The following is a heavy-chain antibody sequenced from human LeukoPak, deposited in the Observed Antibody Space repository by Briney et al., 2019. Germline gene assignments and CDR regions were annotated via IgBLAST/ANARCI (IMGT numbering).Heavy chain of an antibody. V-gene: IGHV1-2*02. D-gene: IGHD2-15*01. CDR1: GYTFTGYY. CDR2: INPNSGGT. CDR3: ARDWHCSGGSCYSDWFDP. J-gene: IGHJ5*02. Sequence: ASVKVSCKASGYTFTGYYMHWVRQAPGQGLEWMGWINPNSGGTNYAQKFQGRVTMTRDTSISTAYMELSRLRSDDTAVYYCARDWHCSGGSCYSDWFDPWGQGTLVTGSS.